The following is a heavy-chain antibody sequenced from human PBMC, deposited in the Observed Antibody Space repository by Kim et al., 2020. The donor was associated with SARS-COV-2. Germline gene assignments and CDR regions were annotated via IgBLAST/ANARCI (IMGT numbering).Heavy chain of an antibody. CDR3: ARVSDILTGYADVHFDY. J-gene: IGHJ4*02. CDR1: GGTFSSYA. CDR2: IIHIFGTA. Sequence: SVKVSCKPSGGTFSSYAISWVRQAPGQGLEWMGGIIHIFGTANYAQKFQGRVTITADKSTSTAYMELSSLRSEDTAVYYCARVSDILTGYADVHFDYWGQGTLVTVSS. V-gene: IGHV1-69*06. D-gene: IGHD3-9*01.